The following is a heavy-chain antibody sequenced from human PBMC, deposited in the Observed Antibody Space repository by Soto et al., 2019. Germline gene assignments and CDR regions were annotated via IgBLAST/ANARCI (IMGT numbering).Heavy chain of an antibody. V-gene: IGHV3-23*01. J-gene: IGHJ4*02. CDR2: ISGSGGST. Sequence: GWSLRLSCAASVFTFISYAMSWVRQAPGKGLEWVSAISGSGGSTYYADSVKGRFTISRDNSKNTLYLQMNSLRAEDTAVYYCAKDPVNYDILTGYFQHFDYWGQGTLVTVSS. D-gene: IGHD3-9*01. CDR1: VFTFISYA. CDR3: AKDPVNYDILTGYFQHFDY.